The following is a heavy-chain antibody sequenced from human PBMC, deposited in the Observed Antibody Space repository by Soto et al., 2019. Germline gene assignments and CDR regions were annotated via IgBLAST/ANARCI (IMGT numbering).Heavy chain of an antibody. CDR1: GFSLSTSGVG. D-gene: IGHD3-3*01. CDR2: IYWNDDK. V-gene: IGHV2-5*01. Sequence: SGPTLVNPTQTLTLTCTFSGFSLSTSGVGVGWIRQPPGKALEWLALIYWNDDKRYSPSLKSRLTITKDTSKNQVALTMTNMDPVDTATYYCAHFDSTIFRHPYFDYWGQGTLVTVSS. CDR3: AHFDSTIFRHPYFDY. J-gene: IGHJ4*02.